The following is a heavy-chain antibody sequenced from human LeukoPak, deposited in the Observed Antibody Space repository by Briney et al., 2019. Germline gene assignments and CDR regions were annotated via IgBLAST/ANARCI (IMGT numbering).Heavy chain of an antibody. D-gene: IGHD3-10*01. V-gene: IGHV3-30*04. CDR1: GVTFSSSA. Sequence: PGGSLRLSCAASGVTFSSSAMHWVRQAPGKGLEWVAVISYDGSNKYYADSVKGRFTISRDNHKNTLYLEMNSLRVEDTAVYYCVKDLMRDRWFGESWGQGTLVTVSS. CDR2: ISYDGSNK. J-gene: IGHJ5*02. CDR3: VKDLMRDRWFGES.